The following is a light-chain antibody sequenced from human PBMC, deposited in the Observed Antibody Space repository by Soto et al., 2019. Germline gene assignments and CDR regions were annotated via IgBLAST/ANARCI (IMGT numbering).Light chain of an antibody. V-gene: IGLV1-36*01. CDR1: SSNIGNNA. CDR3: AAWDDSLNGYV. Sequence: QSVLTQPPSVSEAPRQRVTISCSGSSSNIGNNAVNWYQQLPGKAPKLLIYYDDLLPSGVSDRFSGSKSGTSASLAISGLQSEDEADYYCAAWDDSLNGYVFGPGTKATVL. CDR2: YDD. J-gene: IGLJ1*01.